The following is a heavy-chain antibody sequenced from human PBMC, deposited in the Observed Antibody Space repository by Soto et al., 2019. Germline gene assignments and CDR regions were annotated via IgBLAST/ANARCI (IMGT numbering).Heavy chain of an antibody. CDR1: GYTFTSYG. J-gene: IGHJ4*02. CDR2: ISAYNGNT. Sequence: ASVKVSCKASGYTFTSYGISWVRQAPGQGLEWMGWISAYNGNTNYAQKLQGRVTMTTDTSTSTAYMGLRSLRSDDTAVYYCARDAVVAARAEGTFDYWGQGTLVTVSS. CDR3: ARDAVVAARAEGTFDY. D-gene: IGHD2-15*01. V-gene: IGHV1-18*01.